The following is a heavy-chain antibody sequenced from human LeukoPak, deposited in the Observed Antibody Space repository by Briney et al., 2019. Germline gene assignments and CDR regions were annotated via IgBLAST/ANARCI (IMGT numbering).Heavy chain of an antibody. D-gene: IGHD4-11*01. CDR2: ISSSSSYI. J-gene: IGHJ4*02. CDR1: GFTFSSSW. Sequence: PGGSLRLSCAASGFTFSSSWMTWVRQAPGKGLEWVSCISSSSSYIYYADSMKGRFTISRDNAKNSLYLQMNSLRAEDTAVYYCARGDSNYLRRSGNFDYWGQGTLVTVSS. CDR3: ARGDSNYLRRSGNFDY. V-gene: IGHV3-21*01.